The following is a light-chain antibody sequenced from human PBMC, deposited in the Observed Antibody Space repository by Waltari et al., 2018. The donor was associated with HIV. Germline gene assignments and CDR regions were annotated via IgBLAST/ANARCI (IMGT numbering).Light chain of an antibody. CDR2: DTS. CDR3: QQRSSWPRT. J-gene: IGKJ3*01. CDR1: QSVRNF. Sequence: ETVLTQSPVTLSLSPGERATLSCRASQSVRNFLAWYQQKPGQAPRHLIYDTSYRATGSPARFSGSGAGTDFTLTISSLEPEDFAVYYCQQRSSWPRTFGPGTTVDIK. V-gene: IGKV3-11*01.